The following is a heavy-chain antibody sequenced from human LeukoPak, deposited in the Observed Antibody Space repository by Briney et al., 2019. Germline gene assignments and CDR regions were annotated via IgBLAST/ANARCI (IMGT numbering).Heavy chain of an antibody. V-gene: IGHV4-34*01. D-gene: IGHD1-26*01. J-gene: IGHJ3*01. CDR2: INHSGST. CDR3: ARQFLVGSTFHAFDL. Sequence: PGGSLRLSCAASGFTFTTYWMGWVRQPPGKGLEWIGEINHSGSTNYNPSLKSRVTISVDTSKNQFSLKLSSVTAADMAVYFCARQFLVGSTFHAFDLWGQGTRVTVSS. CDR1: GFTFTTYW.